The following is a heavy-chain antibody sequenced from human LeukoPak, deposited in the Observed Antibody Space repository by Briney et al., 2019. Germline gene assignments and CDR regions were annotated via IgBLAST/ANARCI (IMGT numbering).Heavy chain of an antibody. J-gene: IGHJ4*02. CDR3: ARDRDYSNTERGFDY. D-gene: IGHD4-11*01. CDR1: GYTFTDYY. CDR2: INPNSGET. Sequence: ASVKVSCKTSGYTFTDYYIHWVRQAPGQGLEWMGWINPNSGETNSAQKFQGRVTMTGDTSISTAYMELRRVTSDDTAVYYCARDRDYSNTERGFDYWGQGALVTVSS. V-gene: IGHV1-2*02.